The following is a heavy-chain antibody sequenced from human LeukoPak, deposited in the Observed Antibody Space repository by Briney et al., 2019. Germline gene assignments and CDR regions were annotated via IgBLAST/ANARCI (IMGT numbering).Heavy chain of an antibody. V-gene: IGHV3-53*01. CDR3: ARGADLDY. J-gene: IGHJ4*02. CDR2: IDSGATS. CDR1: GFTVSTNY. D-gene: IGHD1-26*01. Sequence: PGGSLRLSCAASGFTVSTNYMSWVRQAPGKGLEWVSVIDSGATSYYADSVKGQFTISRDNSKNTLYLQMYSLRPDDTAVYYCARGADLDYWGQGTLVTVSS.